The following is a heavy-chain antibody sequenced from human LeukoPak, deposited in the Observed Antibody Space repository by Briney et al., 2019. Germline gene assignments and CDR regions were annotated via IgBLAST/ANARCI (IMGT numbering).Heavy chain of an antibody. V-gene: IGHV5-51*01. CDR1: GHSFTSHW. J-gene: IGHJ4*02. Sequence: GESLKISCKGSGHSFTSHWIGWVRQMPGKGLEWMGIIYPGDSDTRYSPSFQGQVTISADKSISTAYLQWSSLKASDTAMYYCASLNYCSSNSCYGGYFDYWGQGTLVTVSS. CDR3: ASLNYCSSNSCYGGYFDY. D-gene: IGHD2-2*01. CDR2: IYPGDSDT.